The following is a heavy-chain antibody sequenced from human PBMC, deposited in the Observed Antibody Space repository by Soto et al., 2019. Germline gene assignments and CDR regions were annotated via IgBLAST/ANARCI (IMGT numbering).Heavy chain of an antibody. J-gene: IGHJ4*02. CDR3: AIFITIFGVVIRGSFDY. CDR1: GYTLTELS. CDR2: FDPEDGET. V-gene: IGHV1-24*01. D-gene: IGHD3-3*01. Sequence: ASVKVSCKVSGYTLTELSMHWVRQAPGKGLEWMGGFDPEDGETIYAQKFQGRVTMTEDTSTDTAYMELSSLRSEDTAVYYCAIFITIFGVVIRGSFDYWGQGTLVTGSS.